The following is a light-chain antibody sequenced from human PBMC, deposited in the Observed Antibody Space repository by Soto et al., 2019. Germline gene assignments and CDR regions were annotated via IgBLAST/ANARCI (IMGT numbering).Light chain of an antibody. V-gene: IGLV2-8*01. CDR1: SSDVGGYNY. CDR2: EIS. CDR3: SSYAGNNIFV. J-gene: IGLJ1*01. Sequence: QSVLTQPPAASGSPGQSVTISCTGTSSDVGGYNYVSWYQQHPGKAPKLMIYEISKRPSGVPDRFSGSKSGNTASLTVSGLQAEDEDDYYCSSYAGNNIFVFGTGTKVTVL.